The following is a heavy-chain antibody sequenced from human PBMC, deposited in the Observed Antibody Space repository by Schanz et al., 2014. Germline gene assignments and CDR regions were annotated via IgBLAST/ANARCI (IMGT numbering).Heavy chain of an antibody. CDR2: ITDSGGST. D-gene: IGHD3-22*01. CDR3: AKDLPSDYYIAY. V-gene: IGHV3-23*01. CDR1: GFTFSSYA. J-gene: IGHJ4*02. Sequence: EVQLLESGGGLVQPGGSLRLSCAASGFTFSSYAMSWVRQAPGKGLEWVSAITDSGGSTYYADSVKGRFTISRDNSKNTLYLQMNSLRAEDSAVYYCAKDLPSDYYIAYWGQGTLVTVSS.